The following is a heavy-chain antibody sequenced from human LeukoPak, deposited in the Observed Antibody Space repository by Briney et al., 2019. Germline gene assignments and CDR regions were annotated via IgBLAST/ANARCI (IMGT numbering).Heavy chain of an antibody. CDR1: GGSINSYY. V-gene: IGHV4-59*01. CDR2: VYYSGGT. Sequence: SETLSLTCTVSGGSINSYYWSWIRQPPGRGLEWIGHVYYSGGTTYNPSLESRTTISLSTSNNQSSPKLNSVIAADTTVYYCARNVVERDMVKSLGWFDPWGQGTLVTVSA. D-gene: IGHD5-18*01. CDR3: ARNVVERDMVKSLGWFDP. J-gene: IGHJ5*02.